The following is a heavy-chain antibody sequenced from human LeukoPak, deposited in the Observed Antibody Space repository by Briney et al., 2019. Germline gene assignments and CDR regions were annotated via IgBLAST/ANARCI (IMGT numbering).Heavy chain of an antibody. Sequence: GGSLRLSCAASGFSFRSYWMSWVRQAPAKGLEWVANIKQDGSEKYYVDSVEGRFTISRDNAKNSLYLQMNSLRAEDTAVYYCARDRYYYGSDGFDYWGQGTLVTVSS. CDR2: IKQDGSEK. CDR3: ARDRYYYGSDGFDY. V-gene: IGHV3-7*01. CDR1: GFSFRSYW. J-gene: IGHJ4*02. D-gene: IGHD3-10*01.